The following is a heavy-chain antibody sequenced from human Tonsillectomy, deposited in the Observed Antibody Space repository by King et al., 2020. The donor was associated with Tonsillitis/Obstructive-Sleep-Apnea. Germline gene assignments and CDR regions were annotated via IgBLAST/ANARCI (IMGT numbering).Heavy chain of an antibody. CDR3: AREAYDTSGACDY. CDR1: GFTFSSYA. J-gene: IGHJ4*02. D-gene: IGHD3-22*01. CDR2: INFNGGNT. Sequence: AQLVQSGGGLVQPGESLRLSCAASGFTFSSYAMHWVRQAPGKGLEFVSAINFNGGNTYYANSVKGRFTISRDNSRYTLYLQMGSLRADDMAVYYCAREAYDTSGACDYWGQGTLVTVSS. V-gene: IGHV3-64*01.